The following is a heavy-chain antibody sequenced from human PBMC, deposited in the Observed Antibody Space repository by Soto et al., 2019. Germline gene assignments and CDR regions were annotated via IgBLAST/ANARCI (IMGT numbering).Heavy chain of an antibody. CDR1: GDTLTRYY. Sequence: QVQLEQSWAGLKEPGASVRASCKLSGDTLTRYYIHWVRQAPGQGLEWMGRINCNSGDIKYAQSFQGRVTMTRNTSSNTAYMDLSRLRSDDTAVYYCARGGGSSFFDYWGQGILVTVSS. J-gene: IGHJ4*02. V-gene: IGHV1-2*06. CDR2: INCNSGDI. CDR3: ARGGGSSFFDY. D-gene: IGHD2-2*01.